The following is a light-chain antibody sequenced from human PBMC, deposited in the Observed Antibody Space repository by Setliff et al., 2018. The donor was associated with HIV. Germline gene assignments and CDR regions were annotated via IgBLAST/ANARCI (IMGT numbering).Light chain of an antibody. Sequence: QSALAQPASVSGSPGQSITLSCTGTSSDVGDSDYVSWYQQHPGKAPKLMIYEVTNRPSGISDRFSGSKSGSTASLTISGLQTEDEADYYCFSYTSSFLMVFGGGTKVTVL. CDR3: FSYTSSFLMV. J-gene: IGLJ2*01. CDR1: SSDVGDSDY. V-gene: IGLV2-14*01. CDR2: EVT.